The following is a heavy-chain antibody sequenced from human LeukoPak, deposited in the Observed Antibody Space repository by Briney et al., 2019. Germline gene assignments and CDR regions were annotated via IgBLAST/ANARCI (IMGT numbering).Heavy chain of an antibody. CDR1: GFTFSSYG. Sequence: PGGSLRLSCAASGFTFSSYGMHWVRQAPGKGLEWVAVISYDGSNKYYADSVKGRFTISRDNSKNTLYLQMNSLRAEDTAVYYCARDNGGFDPWGQGTLVTVSS. CDR3: ARDNGGFDP. V-gene: IGHV3-30*19. J-gene: IGHJ5*02. CDR2: ISYDGSNK. D-gene: IGHD3-10*01.